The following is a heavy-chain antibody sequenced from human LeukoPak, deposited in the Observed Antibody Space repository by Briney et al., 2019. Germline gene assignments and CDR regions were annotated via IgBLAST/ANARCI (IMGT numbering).Heavy chain of an antibody. Sequence: ASVKVSCKASGYTFTGYYMHWVRQAPGQGLEWMRWINPNSGGTNYAQKFQGRVTMTRDTSISTAYMELSRLRSDDTAVYYCARGPHWDPHFDYWGQGTLVTVSS. CDR1: GYTFTGYY. D-gene: IGHD7-27*01. CDR2: INPNSGGT. J-gene: IGHJ4*02. V-gene: IGHV1-2*02. CDR3: ARGPHWDPHFDY.